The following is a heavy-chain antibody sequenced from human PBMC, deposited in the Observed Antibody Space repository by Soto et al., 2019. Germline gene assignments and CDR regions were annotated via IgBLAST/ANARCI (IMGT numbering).Heavy chain of an antibody. V-gene: IGHV3-33*01. D-gene: IGHD3-9*01. J-gene: IGHJ6*02. CDR3: ARALGTGTGYYVLPLYYYGLDV. CDR1: GFSLSTYG. CDR2: IWNDGSDK. Sequence: QVQLVESGGGVVQPGRSLRLSCTASGFSLSTYGMHWVRQAPGKGLEWVAVIWNDGSDKYHADSVKGRFTVSRDNSKNTLYLQMNRLRVEDTAVYYCARALGTGTGYYVLPLYYYGLDVWGQGTTVTVSS.